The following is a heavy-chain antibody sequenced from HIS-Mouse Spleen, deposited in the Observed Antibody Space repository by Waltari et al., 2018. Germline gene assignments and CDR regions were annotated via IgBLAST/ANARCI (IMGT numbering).Heavy chain of an antibody. J-gene: IGHJ3*02. Sequence: QVQLVESGGGVVQPGRSLRLSCATSGFTFSRYGMHWGRQAPGKGLEWVAVISYDGSNKYYADSVKGRFTISRDNSKNTLYLQMNSLRAEDTAVYYCAKGSSWAFDIWGQGTMVTVSS. CDR1: GFTFSRYG. CDR2: ISYDGSNK. CDR3: AKGSSWAFDI. V-gene: IGHV3-30*18. D-gene: IGHD6-6*01.